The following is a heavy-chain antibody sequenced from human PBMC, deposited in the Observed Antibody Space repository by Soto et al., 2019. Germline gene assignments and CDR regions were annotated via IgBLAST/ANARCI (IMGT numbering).Heavy chain of an antibody. CDR2: MNPNSGNT. CDR1: GYTFTSYD. CDR3: ARGRRGYYGSGRLPDY. Sequence: QVQLVQSGAEVKKPGASVKVSCKASGYTFTSYDINWVRQATGQGLEWMGWMNPNSGNTGYAQKFQGRVTMTRNTSISPAYMELSRLRSEDTAVYYCARGRRGYYGSGRLPDYWGQGTLVTVSS. J-gene: IGHJ4*02. V-gene: IGHV1-8*01. D-gene: IGHD3-10*01.